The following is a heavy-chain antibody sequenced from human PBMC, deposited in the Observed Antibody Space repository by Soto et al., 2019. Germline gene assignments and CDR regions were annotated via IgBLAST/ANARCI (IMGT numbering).Heavy chain of an antibody. D-gene: IGHD2-15*01. CDR3: ARGRFCSGGSCYSDYYYGMDV. Sequence: ASVKVSCKASGYPFTSYDINWVRQATGQGLEWMGWMNPNSGNTGYAQKFQGRVTMTRNTSISTAYMELSSLRSEDTAVYYCARGRFCSGGSCYSDYYYGMDVWGQGTTVTVSS. V-gene: IGHV1-8*01. J-gene: IGHJ6*02. CDR2: MNPNSGNT. CDR1: GYPFTSYD.